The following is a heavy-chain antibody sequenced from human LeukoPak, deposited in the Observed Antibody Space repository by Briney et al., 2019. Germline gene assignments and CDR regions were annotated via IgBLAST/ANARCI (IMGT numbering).Heavy chain of an antibody. J-gene: IGHJ4*02. CDR1: GYTFSGYY. D-gene: IGHD3-22*01. CDR2: INPKSGGT. Sequence: ASVKVSCKASGYTFSGYYMHWVRQAPGQGLEWMGWINPKSGGTNEAQKFHDRVTMTRDTSISTVYMELNSLTSDDTAVYYCARDLDDSSGDDYWGQGTLVTVSS. V-gene: IGHV1-2*02. CDR3: ARDLDDSSGDDY.